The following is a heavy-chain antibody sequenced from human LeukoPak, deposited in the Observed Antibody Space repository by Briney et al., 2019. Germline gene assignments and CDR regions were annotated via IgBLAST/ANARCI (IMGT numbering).Heavy chain of an antibody. Sequence: PSETLSLTCTVSGGSVRSGSYYWSWIRQPPGKGLEWIGYIYYSGSTNYNPSLKSRVTISVDTSKNQFSLKLSSVTAADTAVYYCARILYYYDTQFYFDYWGQGTLVTVSS. CDR1: GGSVRSGSYY. CDR3: ARILYYYDTQFYFDY. CDR2: IYYSGST. V-gene: IGHV4-61*01. J-gene: IGHJ4*02. D-gene: IGHD3-22*01.